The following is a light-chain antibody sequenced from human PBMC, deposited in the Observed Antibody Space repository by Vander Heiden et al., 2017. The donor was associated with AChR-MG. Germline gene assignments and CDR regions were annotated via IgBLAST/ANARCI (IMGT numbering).Light chain of an antibody. J-gene: IGLJ3*02. CDR1: SSDVGRYQL. Sequence: QSALTQPASVSGSPGQSITISCTGTSSDVGRYQLVSWYQRQPGETPKLLISDVNQRPSGGSHLLSGSKAGGQASLTISGLQPEDEAEYYCCSYSAATTVVFGGGTK. V-gene: IGLV2-23*02. CDR2: DVN. CDR3: CSYSAATTVV.